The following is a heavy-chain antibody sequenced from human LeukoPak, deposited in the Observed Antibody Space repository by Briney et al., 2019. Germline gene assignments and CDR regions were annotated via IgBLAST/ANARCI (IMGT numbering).Heavy chain of an antibody. D-gene: IGHD3-22*01. CDR1: GFSFSTYS. CDR2: ISSSSSTI. Sequence: PGGSLRLACAASGFSFSTYSMNWVRQAPGKGLEWVSYISSSSSTIYYADSVKGRFTISRDNAKNSPYLQMNSLRAEDTAVYYCARDLDYYDSSGQIDYWGQGTLVAVSS. V-gene: IGHV3-48*01. CDR3: ARDLDYYDSSGQIDY. J-gene: IGHJ4*02.